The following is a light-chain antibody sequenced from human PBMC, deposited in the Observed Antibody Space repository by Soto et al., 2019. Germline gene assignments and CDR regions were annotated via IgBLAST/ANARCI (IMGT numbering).Light chain of an antibody. Sequence: DIPMTQSPSTLSASLGDGVTITCRASQSINNYLAWPQQKPWKAPKGLIYKTFTLESGVPSRFSGSGSGTEFTLTICSLQPDDFATDDCQLYSSYPFTFGGGTKVDI. CDR2: KTF. CDR3: QLYSSYPFT. J-gene: IGKJ4*01. CDR1: QSINNY. V-gene: IGKV1-5*03.